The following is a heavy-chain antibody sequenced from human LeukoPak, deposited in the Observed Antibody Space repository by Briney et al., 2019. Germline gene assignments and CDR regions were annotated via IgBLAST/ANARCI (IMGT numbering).Heavy chain of an antibody. J-gene: IGHJ2*01. V-gene: IGHV3-53*01. D-gene: IGHD6-19*01. Sequence: GGSLRLSCAVSGFTVSSNYMGWVRQPPGKGLEWVSLIYSGGATYYADSVKGRFTISRDNSKNMLYLQMNSLRAEDTAVYYCARRGSGWEDRYFDLWGRGTLVTVSS. CDR1: GFTVSSNY. CDR3: ARRGSGWEDRYFDL. CDR2: IYSGGAT.